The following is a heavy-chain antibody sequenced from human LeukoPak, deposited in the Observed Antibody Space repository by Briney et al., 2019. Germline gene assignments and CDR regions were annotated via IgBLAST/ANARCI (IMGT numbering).Heavy chain of an antibody. CDR3: AGLSSISPPPY. Sequence: GASVKVSCKASGGTFSSYAISWVRQAPGQGLEWMGRIIPILGIANYAQKFQGRVTITADKSTSTAYMELSSLRSEDTAVYYYAGLSSISPPPYWGQGTLVTVSS. V-gene: IGHV1-69*04. CDR2: IIPILGIA. CDR1: GGTFSSYA. D-gene: IGHD3-3*02. J-gene: IGHJ4*02.